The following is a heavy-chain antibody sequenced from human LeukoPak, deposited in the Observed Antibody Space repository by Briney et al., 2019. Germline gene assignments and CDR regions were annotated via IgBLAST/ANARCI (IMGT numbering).Heavy chain of an antibody. CDR2: INHSGSS. Sequence: SETLSLTCAVFGGSFSSGQYWSWIRQPPGKGLEWIGEINHSGSSNYNPVFKSRVTISVDTSKNQFSLKLSSVTAADTAVYYCARGSYYDFWSGLNGGHWFDPWGQGTLVTVSS. CDR1: GGSFSSGQY. J-gene: IGHJ5*02. V-gene: IGHV4-34*01. CDR3: ARGSYYDFWSGLNGGHWFDP. D-gene: IGHD3-3*01.